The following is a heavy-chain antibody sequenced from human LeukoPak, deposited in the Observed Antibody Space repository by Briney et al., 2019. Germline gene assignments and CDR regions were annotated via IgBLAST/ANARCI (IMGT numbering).Heavy chain of an antibody. V-gene: IGHV3-30*18. CDR2: ISYDGSNK. CDR1: GFTFNSYG. J-gene: IGHJ6*02. CDR3: AKDPGRAYYYYGMDV. Sequence: GRSLRLSCAASGFTFNSYGMHWVRQAPGKGLEWVAVISYDGSNKYYADSVKGRFTISRDNSKNTLYLQMNSLRAEDTAVYYCAKDPGRAYYYYGMDVWGQGTTVTVSS.